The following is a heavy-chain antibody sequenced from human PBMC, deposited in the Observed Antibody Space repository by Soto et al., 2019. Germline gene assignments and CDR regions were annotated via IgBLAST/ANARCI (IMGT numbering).Heavy chain of an antibody. CDR3: ARWRQWTIDY. CDR2: TSYDGSTN. CDR1: GFSFSAYG. Sequence: GGSLRLSCAASGFSFSAYGMHWVRQAPGKGLEWVAVTSYDGSTNYYADSVKGRFTISRDDSKNTLYLQMNSLRAEDSAVYYCARWRQWTIDYWGQGTLVTSPQ. D-gene: IGHD6-19*01. J-gene: IGHJ4*02. V-gene: IGHV3-33*05.